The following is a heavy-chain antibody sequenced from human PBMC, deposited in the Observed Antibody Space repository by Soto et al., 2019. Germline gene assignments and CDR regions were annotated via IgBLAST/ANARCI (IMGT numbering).Heavy chain of an antibody. V-gene: IGHV1-2*04. CDR2: IIPNSGGT. J-gene: IGHJ6*02. D-gene: IGHD3-10*01. CDR3: AREMVRGVARNYYYYGMDV. Sequence: ASVKVSCKASGYTFTGYYMHWVRQAPGQGLEWMGWIIPNSGGTNYAQKFQGWVTMTRDTSISTAYMELSRLRSDDTAVYYCAREMVRGVARNYYYYGMDVWGQGTTVTVSS. CDR1: GYTFTGYY.